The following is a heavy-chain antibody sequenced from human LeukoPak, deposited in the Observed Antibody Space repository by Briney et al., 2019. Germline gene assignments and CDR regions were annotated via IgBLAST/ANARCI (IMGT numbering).Heavy chain of an antibody. Sequence: GGSLRLSCAASGFTFSTYEMHWVRKAAGKGLEWVSAIYLSGDTYYLDSVKGRFTISRENAKNSLYLQMNSLTVGDTAVYYCARAAPYYYDSSGYSAFDSWGQGTMVTVSA. V-gene: IGHV3-13*04. CDR3: ARAAPYYYDSSGYSAFDS. CDR1: GFTFSTYE. D-gene: IGHD3-22*01. J-gene: IGHJ3*02. CDR2: IYLSGDT.